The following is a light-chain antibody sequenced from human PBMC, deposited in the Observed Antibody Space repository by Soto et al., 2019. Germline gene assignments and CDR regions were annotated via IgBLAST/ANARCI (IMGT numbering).Light chain of an antibody. J-gene: IGKJ2*01. CDR3: QQYGSSPRT. CDR2: GAS. V-gene: IGKV3-20*01. CDR1: QSVSSSY. Sequence: EIVLTQSPGTLSLSPGERATLSCRASQSVSSSYLAWYQQKPGQAPRLLIYGASIRDTGIPDRFSGSGSGTDFTLTISRLEPEDFPVYYCQQYGSSPRTVGQGTKLEIK.